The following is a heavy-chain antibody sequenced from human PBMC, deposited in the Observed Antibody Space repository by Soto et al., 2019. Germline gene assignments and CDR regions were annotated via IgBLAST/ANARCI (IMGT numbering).Heavy chain of an antibody. Sequence: SVKVSCKASGGTFSSYTISWVRQAPGQGLEWMGRIIPILGIANYAQKFQGRVTITADKSTSTAYMEMSSLRSEDTAVYFCARVTGYCSGGSCYYFDYWGQGTLVTVSS. CDR2: IIPILGIA. CDR1: GGTFSSYT. J-gene: IGHJ4*02. CDR3: ARVTGYCSGGSCYYFDY. V-gene: IGHV1-69*02. D-gene: IGHD2-15*01.